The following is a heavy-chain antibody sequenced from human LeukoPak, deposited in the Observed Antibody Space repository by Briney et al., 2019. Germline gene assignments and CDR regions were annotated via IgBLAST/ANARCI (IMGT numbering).Heavy chain of an antibody. D-gene: IGHD3-22*01. CDR3: ARNGDSSGFYPDY. CDR2: INSDGSST. V-gene: IGHV3-74*01. CDR1: GFTFSTYW. Sequence: PGGSLRLSCAASGFTFSTYWMHWVRQAPGKGLVWVSRINSDGSSTSYADSVKGRFTISRDNAKNTLYLQMNSLRAEDTAVYYCARNGDSSGFYPDYWGQGTLVTVSS. J-gene: IGHJ4*02.